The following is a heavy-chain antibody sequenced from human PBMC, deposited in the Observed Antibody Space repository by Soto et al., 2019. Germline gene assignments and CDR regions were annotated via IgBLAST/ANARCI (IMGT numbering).Heavy chain of an antibody. CDR2: ISAYNGNT. D-gene: IGHD6-19*01. CDR3: ARDSGLAVAGSAFDI. J-gene: IGHJ3*02. CDR1: GYTFTSYG. Sequence: ASVKVSCKASGYTFTSYGISWVRRAPGQGLEWMGWISAYNGNTNYAQKLQGRVTMTTDTSTSTAYMELRSLRSDDTAVYYCARDSGLAVAGSAFDIWGQGTMVTVS. V-gene: IGHV1-18*04.